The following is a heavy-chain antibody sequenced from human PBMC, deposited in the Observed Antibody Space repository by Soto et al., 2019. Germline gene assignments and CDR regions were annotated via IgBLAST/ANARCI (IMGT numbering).Heavy chain of an antibody. J-gene: IGHJ4*02. CDR2: IYYSGST. CDR1: GGSISSYY. V-gene: IGHV4-59*01. CDR3: ARGEDSSGYYGRAYFDY. Sequence: QVQLQEPGPGLVKPSETLSLTCTVSGGSISSYYWSWIRQPPGKGLEWSGYIYYSGSTNYNPSLKSRVTISVDTSKNQFSLKLSSVTAADTAVYYCARGEDSSGYYGRAYFDYWGQGTLVTVSS. D-gene: IGHD3-22*01.